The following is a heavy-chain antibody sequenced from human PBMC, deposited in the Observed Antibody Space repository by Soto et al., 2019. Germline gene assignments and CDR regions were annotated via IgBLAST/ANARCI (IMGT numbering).Heavy chain of an antibody. V-gene: IGHV1-8*01. CDR3: ARVPAYLDT. CDR1: GYSFITYD. CDR2: MNPTSGSK. Sequence: ASVKVSCKASGYSFITYDMNCVRQAAGQGLEWMGWMNPTSGSKGCAKKFQGRLTMTMDTSSRKDYMELRSLTYEETAVYYCARVPAYLDTWGQGTLVTVSS. J-gene: IGHJ5*02.